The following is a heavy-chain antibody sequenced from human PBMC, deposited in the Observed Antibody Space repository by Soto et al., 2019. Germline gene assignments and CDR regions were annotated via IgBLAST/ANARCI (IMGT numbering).Heavy chain of an antibody. CDR1: GFTFSDHY. CDR3: ARDLGYYDSSGYFDY. V-gene: IGHV3-11*01. J-gene: IGHJ4*02. CDR2: ISSSGDII. Sequence: PGWSLRLSCAASGFTFSDHYMSWIRQAPGKGLEWVSYISSSGDIIYYADSVKGRFTISRDNAKNSLYLQMNSLRAEDTAVYYCARDLGYYDSSGYFDYWGQGTLVTVSS. D-gene: IGHD3-22*01.